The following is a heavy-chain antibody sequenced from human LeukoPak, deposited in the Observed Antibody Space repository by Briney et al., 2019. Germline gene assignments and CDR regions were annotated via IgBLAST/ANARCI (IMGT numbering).Heavy chain of an antibody. D-gene: IGHD6-13*01. J-gene: IGHJ5*02. V-gene: IGHV4-4*02. CDR2: VHLDGRT. CDR1: GGSVTSTNW. CDR3: ARLAAAGTRWFDP. Sequence: SETLSLTCDVSGGSVTSTNWWTWFRQPPGKGLEWIGEVHLDGRTNYNPSLKSRLVMSADLPENHISLKLTSVTAADTAVYYCARLAAAGTRWFDPWGQGTLVTVSS.